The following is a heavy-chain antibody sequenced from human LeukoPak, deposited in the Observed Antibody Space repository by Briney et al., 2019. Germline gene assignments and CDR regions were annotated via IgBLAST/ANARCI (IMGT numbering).Heavy chain of an antibody. CDR2: IYSGGST. D-gene: IGHD1-14*01. V-gene: IGHV3-53*01. J-gene: IGHJ6*02. CDR1: GFTVISNY. Sequence: PGGSLRLSCAASGFTVISNYMSWVRQAPGKALEWVSVIYSGGSTYYADSVKGRFAISRDNSKNTLYLQMNSLRAEDTAVYYCAKVSGGGLYYDGMDVWGQGTTVTVSS. CDR3: AKVSGGGLYYDGMDV.